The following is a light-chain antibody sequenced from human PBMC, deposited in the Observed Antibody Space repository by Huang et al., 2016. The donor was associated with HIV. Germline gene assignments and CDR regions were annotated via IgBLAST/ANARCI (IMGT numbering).Light chain of an antibody. CDR1: QSVNNK. CDR3: QQYNNWPPWT. Sequence: EVVMTQSPVTLSVSPGERATLSCRASQSVNNKLAWFQQKPGQAPRLLIHDASIRATGIPDRFSGSGFGTEVTLTISSLQSEDFAVYYCQQYNNWPPWTFGQGTKVEIK. J-gene: IGKJ1*01. V-gene: IGKV3-15*01. CDR2: DAS.